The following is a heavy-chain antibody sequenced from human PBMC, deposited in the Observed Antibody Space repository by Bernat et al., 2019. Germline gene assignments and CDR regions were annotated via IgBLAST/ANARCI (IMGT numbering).Heavy chain of an antibody. CDR1: GFTFSSYT. J-gene: IGHJ4*02. CDR2: IWYDGSNK. Sequence: QVQLVESGGGVVQSGGSLRPSCAASGFTFSSYTMHWVRQAPGKGLEWVAVIWYDGSNKYYADSVKGRFTISRDNSKNTLYLQMNSLRAEDTAVYYCARDNRVYALDYWGQGTLVTVSS. D-gene: IGHD2-8*01. V-gene: IGHV3-33*08. CDR3: ARDNRVYALDY.